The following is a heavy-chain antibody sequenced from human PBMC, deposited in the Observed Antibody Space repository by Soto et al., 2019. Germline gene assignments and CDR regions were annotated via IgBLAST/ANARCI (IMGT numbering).Heavy chain of an antibody. CDR3: TTMVVGGVTNY. V-gene: IGHV3-15*01. Sequence: EVQLVESGGGLVKPGGSLRLSCAASGFTFSNAWMSWVRQAPGKGLKWVGRIKTKTDGGTTEYAAPVKGRLTISRDDSKNTLYLQINSLKTEDTAVYYCTTMVVGGVTNYWGQGTLVTVSS. CDR1: GFTFSNAW. D-gene: IGHD3-16*01. J-gene: IGHJ4*02. CDR2: IKTKTDGGTT.